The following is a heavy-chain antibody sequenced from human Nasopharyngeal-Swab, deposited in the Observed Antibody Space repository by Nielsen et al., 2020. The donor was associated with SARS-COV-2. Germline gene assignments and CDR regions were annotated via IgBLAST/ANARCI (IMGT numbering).Heavy chain of an antibody. CDR3: AREVVVVAANWFDP. Sequence: GSLRLSCTVSGGSISSYYWSWIRQPPGKGLEWIGYIYYSGSTNYNPSLKSRVTISVDTSKNQFSLKLSSVTAADTAVYYCAREVVVVAANWFDPWGQETLVTVSS. CDR1: GGSISSYY. D-gene: IGHD2-15*01. V-gene: IGHV4-59*12. CDR2: IYYSGST. J-gene: IGHJ5*02.